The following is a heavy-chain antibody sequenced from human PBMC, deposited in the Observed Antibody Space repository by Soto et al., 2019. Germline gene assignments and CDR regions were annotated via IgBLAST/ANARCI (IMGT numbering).Heavy chain of an antibody. CDR2: IYYSGST. Sequence: ASETLSLTCTVSGGSISSCGYFLSWIRQHPGKGLEWIGYIYYSGSTYYNPSLKSRVTISVDTSKNQFSLKLSSVTAADTAVYYCATYIVVVVAATSNWYFDLSGRGTLVTVSS. V-gene: IGHV4-31*03. CDR3: ATYIVVVVAATSNWYFDL. CDR1: GGSISSCGYF. J-gene: IGHJ2*01. D-gene: IGHD2-15*01.